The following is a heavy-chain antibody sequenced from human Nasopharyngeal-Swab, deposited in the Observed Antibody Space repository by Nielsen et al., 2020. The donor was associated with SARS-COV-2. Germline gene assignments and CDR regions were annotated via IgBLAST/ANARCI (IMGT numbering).Heavy chain of an antibody. Sequence: ASVKVSCKASGYTFTSYYMHWVRQAPGQGLEWMGRINASGGSTSYAQKFQGRVTMTRDTSTSTVYMELTSLRSEDTAVYYCARERTTGTTGSMDVWGQGTTVTVSS. CDR1: GYTFTSYY. V-gene: IGHV1-46*01. D-gene: IGHD1-1*01. CDR2: INASGGST. J-gene: IGHJ6*02. CDR3: ARERTTGTTGSMDV.